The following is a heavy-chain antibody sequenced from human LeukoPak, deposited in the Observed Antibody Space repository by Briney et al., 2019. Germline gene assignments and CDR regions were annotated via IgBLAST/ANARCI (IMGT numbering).Heavy chain of an antibody. CDR1: GGSISSGSYY. D-gene: IGHD4-11*01. J-gene: IGHJ4*02. CDR3: AREGWDYSKRYFDY. V-gene: IGHV4-61*02. CDR2: IYTSGST. Sequence: PSETLSLTCTVSGGSISSGSYYWSWIRQPAGKGLERIGRIYTSGSTNYNPSRKSRVPISVDTSKNQFSMKLSSVTAADTAVYYCAREGWDYSKRYFDYWGQGTLVTVSS.